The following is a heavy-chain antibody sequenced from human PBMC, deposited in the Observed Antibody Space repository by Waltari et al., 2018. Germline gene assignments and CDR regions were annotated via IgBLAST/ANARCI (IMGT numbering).Heavy chain of an antibody. CDR2: TYDSGST. D-gene: IGHD4-17*01. CDR3: ASLYGDSHFDY. CDR1: GGSLSSGDYS. Sequence: HVQLQESGPGLVKPSQTLSLTCPVSGGSLSSGDYSWSWILQPPVKVMEWMGYTYDSGSTYYNPSLKSRVTISVDTSKNQFSLKLSSVTAADTAVYYCASLYGDSHFDYWGQGTLVTVSS. V-gene: IGHV4-30-4*08. J-gene: IGHJ4*02.